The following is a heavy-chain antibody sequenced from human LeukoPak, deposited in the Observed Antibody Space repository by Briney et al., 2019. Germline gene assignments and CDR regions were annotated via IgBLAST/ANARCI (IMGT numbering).Heavy chain of an antibody. CDR2: INPNSGST. D-gene: IGHD3-3*01. CDR3: ARVGYDSWSGPVYDAFDI. CDR1: GYTFTGYY. Sequence: ASVKVSCKASGYTFTGYYMHWVRQAPGQGLEWMGRINPNSGSTNYAQKFQGRVTMTRDTSISTAYMELSRLRSDDTAVYYCARVGYDSWSGPVYDAFDIWGQGTMVTVSS. J-gene: IGHJ3*02. V-gene: IGHV1-2*06.